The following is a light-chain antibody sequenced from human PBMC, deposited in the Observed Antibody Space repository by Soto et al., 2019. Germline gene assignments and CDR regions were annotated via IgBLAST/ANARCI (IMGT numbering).Light chain of an antibody. CDR1: QNIRNW. Sequence: DIQMTQSPSSLSASVGDRITITCRASQNIRNWLAWYQQKPGKAPKLLIYDASSLESGVPSRFSGSGSGTEFTLTISSLQPDDFATYYCQQYNSYRITFGQGTRLEIK. CDR2: DAS. CDR3: QQYNSYRIT. J-gene: IGKJ5*01. V-gene: IGKV1-5*01.